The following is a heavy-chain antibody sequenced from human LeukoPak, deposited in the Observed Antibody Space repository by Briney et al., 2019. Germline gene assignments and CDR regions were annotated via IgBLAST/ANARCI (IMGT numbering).Heavy chain of an antibody. Sequence: PGGSLRLSCAASGFTFSSYAMHWVRQAPGKGLEWVAVISYDGSNKYYADSVKGRFTISRDNSKNTLYLQMNSLRAEDTAVYYCAKGPTYYYDSSGYIDYWGQGTLVTVSS. CDR1: GFTFSSYA. CDR2: ISYDGSNK. CDR3: AKGPTYYYDSSGYIDY. J-gene: IGHJ4*02. V-gene: IGHV3-30*04. D-gene: IGHD3-22*01.